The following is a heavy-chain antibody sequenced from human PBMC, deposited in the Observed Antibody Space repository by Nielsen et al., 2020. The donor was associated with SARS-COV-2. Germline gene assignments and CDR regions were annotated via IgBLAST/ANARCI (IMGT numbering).Heavy chain of an antibody. J-gene: IGHJ4*02. CDR1: GFSFSSYA. CDR3: AKISGSQRHYFDF. V-gene: IGHV3-23*01. CDR2: IGTTGDKT. Sequence: GGSLRLSCAASGFSFSSYAMTWVRQAPGKGLEWVSSIGTTGDKTFYADSVKGRFTISRDNSKNTLYLQLNSLRAEDTAVFYCAKISGSQRHYFDFWGQGAQVTVSS. D-gene: IGHD1-26*01.